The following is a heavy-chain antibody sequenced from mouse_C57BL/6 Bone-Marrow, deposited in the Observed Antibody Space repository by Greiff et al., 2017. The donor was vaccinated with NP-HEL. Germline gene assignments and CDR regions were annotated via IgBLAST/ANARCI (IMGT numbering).Heavy chain of an antibody. V-gene: IGHV5-4*01. CDR1: GFTFSSYA. Sequence: EVKLMESGGGLVKPGGSLKLSCAASGFTFSSYAMSWVRQTPEKRLEWVATISDGGSYTYYPDNVKGRFTISRDNAKNNLYLQMSHLKSEDTAMYYCAREPGLGRGYAMDDWGQGTSVTVSS. J-gene: IGHJ4*01. CDR3: AREPGLGRGYAMDD. D-gene: IGHD4-1*01. CDR2: ISDGGSYT.